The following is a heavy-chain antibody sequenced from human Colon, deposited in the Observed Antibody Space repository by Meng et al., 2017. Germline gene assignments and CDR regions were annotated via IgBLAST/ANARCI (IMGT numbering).Heavy chain of an antibody. J-gene: IGHJ5*01. D-gene: IGHD2-15*01. CDR1: GFSLNTDGVA. Sequence: QITLKEFGPTLVKPTQTLTLTCSFSGFSLNTDGVAVGWIRQPPGKAPEWLGLIDWDDDARYSQSLKNRLSITQDAAKNQVVLTMTNMESVDTATYFCAHGVVASATLGAWFDSWGQGTLVTVSS. V-gene: IGHV2-5*02. CDR3: AHGVVASATLGAWFDS. CDR2: IDWDDDA.